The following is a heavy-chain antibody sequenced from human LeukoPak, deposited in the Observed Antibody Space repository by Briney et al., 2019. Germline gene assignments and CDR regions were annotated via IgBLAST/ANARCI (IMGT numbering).Heavy chain of an antibody. CDR3: ARGVEPLAANTLAY. D-gene: IGHD1-14*01. Sequence: GGSLRLSCAASGLTVITNDMTWVRQTPGKGLEWVSVLYSDGNTKYADSVQGRFTISRDNSKNTLYLEMNSLSPDDTAVYYCARGVEPLAANTLAYWGQGTLVTVSS. V-gene: IGHV3-53*01. CDR2: LYSDGNT. CDR1: GLTVITND. J-gene: IGHJ4*02.